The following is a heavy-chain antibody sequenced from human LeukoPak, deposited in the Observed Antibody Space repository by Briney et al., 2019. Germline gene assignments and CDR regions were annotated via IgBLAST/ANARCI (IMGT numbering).Heavy chain of an antibody. CDR1: GFTFSSYS. Sequence: GGSLRLSCAASGFTFSSYSMNWVRQAPGKGLEWVSYISSSSSTIYYADSVKGRFTISRDNAKNSLYLQMNSLRAEDTAVYYCARGEDYGDYDELYYYYYYYMDVWGKGTTVTVSS. V-gene: IGHV3-48*01. CDR2: ISSSSSTI. D-gene: IGHD4-17*01. J-gene: IGHJ6*03. CDR3: ARGEDYGDYDELYYYYYYYMDV.